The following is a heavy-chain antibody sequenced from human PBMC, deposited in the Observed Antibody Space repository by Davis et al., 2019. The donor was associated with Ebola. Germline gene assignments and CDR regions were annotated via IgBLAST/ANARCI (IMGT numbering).Heavy chain of an antibody. Sequence: GGSLRLSCKGSGYSFTSYWIGWVRQMPGKGLEWMGIISPRDSVIRYSPSFQGQVTISVDMSTATAYLQWGGLKASDSAMYYCARHGDLGASGSFFDFWGQGTLVTVSS. J-gene: IGHJ4*02. D-gene: IGHD3-10*01. CDR2: ISPRDSVI. CDR3: ARHGDLGASGSFFDF. V-gene: IGHV5-51*01. CDR1: GYSFTSYW.